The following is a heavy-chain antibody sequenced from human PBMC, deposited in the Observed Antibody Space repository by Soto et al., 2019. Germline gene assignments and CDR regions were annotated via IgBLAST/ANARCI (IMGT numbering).Heavy chain of an antibody. J-gene: IGHJ5*02. V-gene: IGHV4-39*01. CDR3: ARHPGGGYYDIFTGYKGGWFDP. D-gene: IGHD3-9*01. CDR1: GGSISSSTYY. CDR2: IYYSGST. Sequence: SETLSLTCTVSGGSISSSTYYWGWIRQPPGKGLEWIGSIYYSGSTYYNPSLKSRVTISVDTSKNQFSLKLSSVTAADTAVYYCARHPGGGYYDIFTGYKGGWFDPRGQGTLVTVSS.